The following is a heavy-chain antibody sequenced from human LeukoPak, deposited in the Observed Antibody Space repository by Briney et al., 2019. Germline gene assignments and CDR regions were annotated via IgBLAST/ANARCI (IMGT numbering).Heavy chain of an antibody. CDR2: IWYDGSDK. CDR1: GFAFSSYG. CDR3: AAWGSGLDY. V-gene: IGHV3-33*01. J-gene: IGHJ4*02. D-gene: IGHD7-27*01. Sequence: PGGSLRLSCAASGFAFSSYGMHWVRQAPGKGLEWVAVIWYDGSDKYYADSVKGRFTVSRDNSKNTPYLQMNSLRAEDTAVYYCAAWGSGLDYWGQGTLVTVSS.